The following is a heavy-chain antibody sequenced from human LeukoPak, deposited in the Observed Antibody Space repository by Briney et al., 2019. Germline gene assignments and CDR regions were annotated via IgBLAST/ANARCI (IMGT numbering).Heavy chain of an antibody. D-gene: IGHD3-9*01. V-gene: IGHV3-74*01. CDR1: GFPFSSFA. CDR2: IKGDGSHT. CDR3: VRDWDHFDFDS. Sequence: GGSLRLSCAASGFPFSSFAMSWVRQAPGKGLVWVSRIKGDGSHTIYADSVKGRFTTSRDNAKNTLYLQMKSLRAEDTAVYYCVRDWDHFDFDSWGLGTLVTVSS. J-gene: IGHJ5*01.